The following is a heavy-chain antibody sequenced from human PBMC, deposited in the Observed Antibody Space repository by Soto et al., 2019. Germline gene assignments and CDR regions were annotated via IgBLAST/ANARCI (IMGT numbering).Heavy chain of an antibody. CDR1: GFTFSSYS. Sequence: EVQLVESGGGLVKPGGSLRLSCAASGFTFSSYSMNWVRQAPGKGLEWVSAISSSSSYIYYADSVKGRFTISRDNAKNSLYLQMNSLRAEDTAVYYCASDPLSDSLNPFDYWGQGTLVTVSS. CDR2: ISSSSSYI. D-gene: IGHD2-15*01. CDR3: ASDPLSDSLNPFDY. V-gene: IGHV3-21*01. J-gene: IGHJ4*02.